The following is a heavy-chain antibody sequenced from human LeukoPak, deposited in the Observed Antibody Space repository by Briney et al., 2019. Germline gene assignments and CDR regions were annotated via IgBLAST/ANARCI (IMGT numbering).Heavy chain of an antibody. CDR3: ARDQPYDYVWGRDFDY. V-gene: IGHV1-18*01. D-gene: IGHD3-16*01. Sequence: ASVKVSCKASGYTFTSYGISWVRQAPGQGLEWMGWISAYNGNTNYAQKLQGRVTMTTDTSTSTAYMELRSLRSDDTAVYYCARDQPYDYVWGRDFDYRGQGTLVTVSS. CDR1: GYTFTSYG. CDR2: ISAYNGNT. J-gene: IGHJ4*02.